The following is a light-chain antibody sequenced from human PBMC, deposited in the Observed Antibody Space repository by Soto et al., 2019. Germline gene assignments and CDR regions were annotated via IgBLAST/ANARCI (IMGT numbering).Light chain of an antibody. CDR1: RSVGSS. J-gene: IGKJ4*01. V-gene: IGKV3-11*01. CDR3: QHRSIRALI. Sequence: EIVLTQSPATLSLSPGERATLSCRAGRSVGSSLAWYQQQPGQAPRLLIYHASNRATGIPARFSGSGSGTDFTLTVSSLEPEDFATYYCQHRSIRALIFGGGTKVEIK. CDR2: HAS.